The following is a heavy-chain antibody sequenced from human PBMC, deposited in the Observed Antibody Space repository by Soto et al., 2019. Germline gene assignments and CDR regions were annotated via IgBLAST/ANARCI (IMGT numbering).Heavy chain of an antibody. CDR1: GFTFSSYA. J-gene: IGHJ4*02. Sequence: GGSLRLSCAASGFTFSSYAMSWVRQAPGKGLEWVSAISGSGGSTYYADSVKGRFTISRDNSKNTLYLQMNSLRAEDTAVYYCANGRSSYGDYPRYWGQGTLVTVSS. D-gene: IGHD4-17*01. V-gene: IGHV3-23*01. CDR3: ANGRSSYGDYPRY. CDR2: ISGSGGST.